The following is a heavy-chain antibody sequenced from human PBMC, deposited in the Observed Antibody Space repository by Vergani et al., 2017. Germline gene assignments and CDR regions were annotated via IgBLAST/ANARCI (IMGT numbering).Heavy chain of an antibody. D-gene: IGHD2-2*01. J-gene: IGHJ5*02. CDR1: GYTFTSYA. Sequence: QVQLVQSGSELKKPGASAKVSCKASGYTFTSYAMNWVRQAPGQGLEWMGWINTNTGNPTYAQGFTGRFVFSLDTSVSTAYLQISSLKAEDTAVYYCARGSPSAFLPYCSSTSCYYNWFDPWGQGTLVTVSS. V-gene: IGHV7-4-1*02. CDR3: ARGSPSAFLPYCSSTSCYYNWFDP. CDR2: INTNTGNP.